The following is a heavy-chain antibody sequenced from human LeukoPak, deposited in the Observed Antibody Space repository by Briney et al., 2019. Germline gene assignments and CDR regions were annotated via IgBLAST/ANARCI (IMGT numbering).Heavy chain of an antibody. J-gene: IGHJ4*02. CDR1: GYSFINFG. CDR2: ISAYNHNT. Sequence: ASVKVSCKASGYSFINFGLSWVRQAPGQGLEWMGWISAYNHNTNYAQKFQSRVTMTIDTSTTTVYMELRSLRSDDTAIYYCARDLMYCDTMSCYDGDFDYWGQGTPVTVSS. D-gene: IGHD2-2*01. V-gene: IGHV1-18*01. CDR3: ARDLMYCDTMSCYDGDFDY.